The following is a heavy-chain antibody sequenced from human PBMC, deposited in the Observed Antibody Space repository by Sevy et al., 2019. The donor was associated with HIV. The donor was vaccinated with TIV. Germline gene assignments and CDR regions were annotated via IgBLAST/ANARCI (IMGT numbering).Heavy chain of an antibody. CDR1: GFTFSSYS. D-gene: IGHD6-25*01. Sequence: GGSLRLSCAASGFTFSSYSMNWVRQAPGKGLEWVSSISSSSSYIYYADSVKGRFTISRDNAKNSLYLQMNSLRAEDTAVHYCSRDSGGFIAAAGNFDYWGQGTLVTVSS. V-gene: IGHV3-21*01. CDR3: SRDSGGFIAAAGNFDY. J-gene: IGHJ4*02. CDR2: ISSSSSYI.